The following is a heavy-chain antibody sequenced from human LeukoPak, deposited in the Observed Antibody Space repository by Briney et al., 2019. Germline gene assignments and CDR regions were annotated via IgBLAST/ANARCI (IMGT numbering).Heavy chain of an antibody. Sequence: SETLSLTCTVSGYSISSGYYWGWIRQPPGKGREWIGSIHYSGSTYYNPSLKSRVTISVDTSKNQFSLKLNSVTAADTPVYYCARETVNGNWFDPWGQGTLVTVSS. V-gene: IGHV4-38-2*02. CDR1: GYSISSGYY. J-gene: IGHJ5*02. CDR2: IHYSGST. D-gene: IGHD1-14*01. CDR3: ARETVNGNWFDP.